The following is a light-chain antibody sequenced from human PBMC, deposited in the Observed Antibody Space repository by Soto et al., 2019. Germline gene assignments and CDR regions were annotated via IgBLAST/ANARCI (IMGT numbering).Light chain of an antibody. Sequence: DIQMTQSPSTLSGSVGDRVTITCRASQTISSWLAWYQQKTGKAPKLLIYKASTLKSGVPSRFSGSGSGTEFTLTISSLQPDDLATYYCQHYNSYSEAFGQGTKVDIK. CDR1: QTISSW. J-gene: IGKJ1*01. CDR2: KAS. V-gene: IGKV1-5*03. CDR3: QHYNSYSEA.